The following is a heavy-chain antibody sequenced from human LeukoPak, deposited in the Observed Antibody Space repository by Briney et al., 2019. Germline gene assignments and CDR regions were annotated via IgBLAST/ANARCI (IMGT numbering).Heavy chain of an antibody. CDR2: INQDGSDI. CDR3: ARSQSTMATRSLDY. CDR1: GFTFSKYR. D-gene: IGHD5/OR15-5a*01. V-gene: IGHV3-7*01. J-gene: IGHJ4*02. Sequence: PGGSLRLSCVVSGFTFSKYRMTWVRQAPGKGLEWVANINQDGSDIYYLDSLGGRFTISRDNAAGSVFLHLDNLTVEDTAVYYCARSQSTMATRSLDYWGRGTRVTVSS.